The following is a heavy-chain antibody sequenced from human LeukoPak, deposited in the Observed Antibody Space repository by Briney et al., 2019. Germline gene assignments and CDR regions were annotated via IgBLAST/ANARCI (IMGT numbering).Heavy chain of an antibody. V-gene: IGHV3-23*01. CDR1: GFTFSSYA. J-gene: IGHJ4*02. CDR3: AKDLDIVATITGN. D-gene: IGHD5-12*01. CDR2: VSGSGGST. Sequence: GGSLRLSCAASGFTFSSYAMSWVRQAPRKGPEWVSGVSGSGGSTYYADSVKGRFTISRDNSKNTLYLQMNSLRAKDTAVYYCAKDLDIVATITGNWGQGTLVTVSS.